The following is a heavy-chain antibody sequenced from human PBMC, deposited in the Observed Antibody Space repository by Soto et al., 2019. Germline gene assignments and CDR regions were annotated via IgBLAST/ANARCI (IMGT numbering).Heavy chain of an antibody. V-gene: IGHV3-53*01. D-gene: IGHD5-12*01. J-gene: IGHJ4*02. CDR1: GFTVSSSNY. Sequence: EVQLVESGGGLIQPGGSLRLSCVVSGFTVSSSNYMSWVRQAPGKGLEWVSVIYTGGTTYYADSVKGRFTISRDNAKNKLYLQMNSLRAEDTAVYYRHGYGYWGQGTLGTVSS. CDR3: HGYGY. CDR2: IYTGGTT.